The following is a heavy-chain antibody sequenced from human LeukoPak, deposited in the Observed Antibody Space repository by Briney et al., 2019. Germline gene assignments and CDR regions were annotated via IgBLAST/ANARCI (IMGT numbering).Heavy chain of an antibody. D-gene: IGHD3-10*01. V-gene: IGHV3-23*01. CDR3: AKRWLGELGVDWFDP. Sequence: PGGSLRLSCAASGFTFTTYALSWVRQAPGKGLEWVSTINGNGENTYYADSVRGRFTISRDNSRNTLYLQMNRLRAEDTALYYCAKRWLGELGVDWFDPWGQGTLVTVSS. CDR1: GFTFTTYA. CDR2: INGNGENT. J-gene: IGHJ5*02.